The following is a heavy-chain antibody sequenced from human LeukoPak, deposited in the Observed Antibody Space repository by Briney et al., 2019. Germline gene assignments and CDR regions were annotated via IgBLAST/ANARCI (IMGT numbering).Heavy chain of an antibody. CDR1: GYSFIGNY. CDR2: IVPMFGTT. V-gene: IGHV1-69*05. D-gene: IGHD2-15*01. J-gene: IGHJ4*01. CDR3: AGDRCSGGHCYHDH. Sequence: GASVKVSCKASGYSFIGNYMHWVRQAPGQGLEWMGKIVPMFGTTNSAQKFQGRTKITTDESTSTVYLEVSSLRSEDTAVYYCAGDRCSGGHCYHDHWGQGTLVTVSS.